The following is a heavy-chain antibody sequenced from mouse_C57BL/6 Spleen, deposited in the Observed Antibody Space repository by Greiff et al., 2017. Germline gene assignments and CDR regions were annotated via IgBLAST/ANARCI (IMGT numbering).Heavy chain of an antibody. D-gene: IGHD1-1*01. Sequence: EVQLQESGPGLVKPSQSLSLTCSVTGYSITSGYYWNWIRQFPGNKLEWMGYISYDGSNNYNPSLKNRISITRDTSKNQFFLKLNSVTTEDTATYYCARDPDYYDSRSTLMDYWGQGTSVTVSS. CDR2: ISYDGSN. CDR1: GYSITSGYY. CDR3: ARDPDYYDSRSTLMDY. J-gene: IGHJ4*01. V-gene: IGHV3-6*01.